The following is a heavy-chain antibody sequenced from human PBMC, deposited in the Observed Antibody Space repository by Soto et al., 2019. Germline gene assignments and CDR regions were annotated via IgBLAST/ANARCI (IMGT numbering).Heavy chain of an antibody. Sequence: QITLKESGPTLVRPAQTLTLTCGFSGFSLSSYGMGMAWIRQPPGKALEWLALIYWDDDKRYSPSLKDRLAISKDTSSNQVVLTITNMDPGDTATYFCAHAGDYDLLTFDHWGPGTLVTVSS. CDR2: IYWDDDK. CDR3: AHAGDYDLLTFDH. J-gene: IGHJ4*02. V-gene: IGHV2-5*02. CDR1: GFSLSSYGMG. D-gene: IGHD4-17*01.